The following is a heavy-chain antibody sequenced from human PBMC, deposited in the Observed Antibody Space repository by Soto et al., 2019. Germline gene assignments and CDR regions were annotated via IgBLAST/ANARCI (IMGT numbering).Heavy chain of an antibody. CDR3: ARDQPRERLYYYGMEV. J-gene: IGHJ6*02. CDR2: IYYSGST. Sequence: SDTLSLTCTVSGGSISSGGDYWIFISHHPWKGLEWIGYIYYSGSTCYNPSLKSRVTISVDTSKNQFSLKLSSVTAADTAVYYCARDQPRERLYYYGMEVWGQGTTVTVSS. CDR1: GGSISSGGDY. V-gene: IGHV4-31*03.